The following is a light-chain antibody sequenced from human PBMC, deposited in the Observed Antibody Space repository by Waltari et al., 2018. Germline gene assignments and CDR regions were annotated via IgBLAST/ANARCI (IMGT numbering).Light chain of an antibody. Sequence: QSALTQPPSASGSPGQSVTISCTGTSSDVGGYNYVSWYQQHPGKAPKLMIYDVNKRSSGVPDRFFGSKSGSTAALTVSGLQAEDEADYYCSSYGGTNTSFGGGTRLTVL. CDR1: SSDVGGYNY. CDR3: SSYGGTNTS. CDR2: DVN. J-gene: IGLJ2*01. V-gene: IGLV2-8*01.